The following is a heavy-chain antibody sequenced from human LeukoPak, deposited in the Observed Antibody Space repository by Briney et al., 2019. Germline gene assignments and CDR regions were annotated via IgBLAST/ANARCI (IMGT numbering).Heavy chain of an antibody. CDR3: ARASSSGWDFYMDV. CDR1: GFTFDDYG. D-gene: IGHD6-19*01. CDR2: INWNGGST. V-gene: IGHV3-20*01. J-gene: IGHJ6*03. Sequence: PGGSLRLSCAASGFTFDDYGMNWVRQIPGKGLEWVSGINWNGGSTGYAASVKGRFTISRDNAKNSLYLQMNSLRAEDTALYHRARASSSGWDFYMDVWGKGTTATVSS.